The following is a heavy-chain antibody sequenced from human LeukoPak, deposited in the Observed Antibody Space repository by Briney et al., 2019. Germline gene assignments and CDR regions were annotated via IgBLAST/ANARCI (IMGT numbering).Heavy chain of an antibody. CDR2: ISSSSSYI. CDR1: GFTFSSYS. V-gene: IGHV3-21*01. J-gene: IGHJ4*02. D-gene: IGHD2-2*02. CDR3: AREDCSSTSCYTSGAFDY. Sequence: GGSLRLSCAASGFTFSSYSMNWVRQAPGKGLEWVSSISSSSSYIYYADSVKGRFTISRDNAKNSLYLQMNSLRAEDTAVYYCAREDCSSTSCYTSGAFDYWGQGTLVTVSS.